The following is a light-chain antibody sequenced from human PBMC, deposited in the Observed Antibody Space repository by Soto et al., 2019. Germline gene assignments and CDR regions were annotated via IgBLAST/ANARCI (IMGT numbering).Light chain of an antibody. CDR3: LLSYSGALYV. Sequence: QAVVTQEPSLTVSPGGTVTLTCGSSTGAVTSGHYPYWFQQKPGQASRTLIYDTSNKHSWTPARFSGSLLGGKAALTLSGAQPEDEAEYYCLLSYSGALYVFGTGTKVTVL. J-gene: IGLJ1*01. CDR1: TGAVTSGHY. V-gene: IGLV7-46*01. CDR2: DTS.